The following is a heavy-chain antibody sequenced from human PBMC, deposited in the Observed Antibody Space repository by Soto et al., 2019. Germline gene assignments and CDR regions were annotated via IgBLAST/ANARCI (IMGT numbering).Heavy chain of an antibody. V-gene: IGHV2-26*01. CDR2: IFSNDEK. D-gene: IGHD3-10*01. CDR1: GFSLSNARMG. CDR3: ARIVAMGELLLGPYFDY. Sequence: QVTLTESGPVLVKPTGTLTLTCTVSGFSLSNARMGVSWIRQPPGKALEWLAHIFSNDEKSYSPSLKSRLTISKDTSKRQVVLTMTNMDPVDTATYYCARIVAMGELLLGPYFDYWGQGTLVTVSS. J-gene: IGHJ4*02.